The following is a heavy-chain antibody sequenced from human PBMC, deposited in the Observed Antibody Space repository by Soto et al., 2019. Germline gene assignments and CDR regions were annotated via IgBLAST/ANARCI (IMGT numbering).Heavy chain of an antibody. J-gene: IGHJ4*02. V-gene: IGHV3-30*03. D-gene: IGHD5-18*01. Sequence: QAQLVESGGGVVQPGRSLRLSCAASGFACSSYGMHWVRQAPGTGLEWVAVISYDGSLQHYADSVKGRFTISRDNSKNMVLLQISSLRAEDTAVYYCVSDRGYGHASVPYSWGQGTPVSVSS. CDR3: VSDRGYGHASVPYS. CDR2: ISYDGSLQ. CDR1: GFACSSYG.